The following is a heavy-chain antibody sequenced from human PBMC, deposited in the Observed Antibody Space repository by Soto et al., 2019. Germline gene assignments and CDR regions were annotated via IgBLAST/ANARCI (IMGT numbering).Heavy chain of an antibody. CDR1: GGSITSGGSF. V-gene: IGHV4-31*03. CDR3: ARGGASSKWFAP. Sequence: SETLSLTCTLSGGSITSGGSFWSWIRQHPGTGPEWIAFIGYSGATSYNPSLASRVTISADTYKSQFSLNLRSVTAADTAVYYCARGGASSKWFAPWGQGTLVTVSS. J-gene: IGHJ5*02. CDR2: IGYSGAT. D-gene: IGHD2-15*01.